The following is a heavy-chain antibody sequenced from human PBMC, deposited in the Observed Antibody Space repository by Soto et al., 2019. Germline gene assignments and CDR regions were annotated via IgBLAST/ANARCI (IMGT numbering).Heavy chain of an antibody. CDR3: WRHLAAGDV. CDR1: GYTFINYY. J-gene: IGHJ4*02. V-gene: IGHV1-46*01. Sequence: QVQLVQSGAEVKKPGASVKVSCKASGYTFINYYIHWVRQAPGHGLEWMAIINPTGGSTNYAQKFQGRLTLTMDTSTSPVYMELSSLTSEDTAMYYCWRHLAAGDVWGQGTLGNVSS. D-gene: IGHD2-8*02. CDR2: INPTGGST.